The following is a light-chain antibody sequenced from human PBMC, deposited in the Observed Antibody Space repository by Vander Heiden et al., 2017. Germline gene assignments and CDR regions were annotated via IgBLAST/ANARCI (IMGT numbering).Light chain of an antibody. CDR3: QQRDRLPLT. CDR1: QSITKY. J-gene: IGKJ4*01. V-gene: IGKV1-39*01. Sequence: DIQMTQSPSSLSASVRARSTITCRASQSITKYLNWYQQTPGKAPQLLIYAESNSHTGVPTRFSGSASGTDFTLTYSKLHPEESAAYCCQQRDRLPLTFGQGTKVEIK. CDR2: AES.